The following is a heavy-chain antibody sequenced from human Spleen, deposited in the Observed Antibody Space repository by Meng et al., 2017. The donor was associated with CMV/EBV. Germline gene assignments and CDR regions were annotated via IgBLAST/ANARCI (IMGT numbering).Heavy chain of an antibody. CDR3: TRGWYSSSSGHDAFEI. CDR1: GYTFTAYY. Sequence: ASVKVSCKASGYTFTAYYIHWVRQAPGQGLEWMGWINPNSDDTNYTPKFQGRVTMTRDTSISTAYMELSRLRSDDTAVYYCTRGWYSSSSGHDAFEIWGQGTMVTVSS. V-gene: IGHV1-2*02. CDR2: INPNSDDT. D-gene: IGHD6-6*01. J-gene: IGHJ3*02.